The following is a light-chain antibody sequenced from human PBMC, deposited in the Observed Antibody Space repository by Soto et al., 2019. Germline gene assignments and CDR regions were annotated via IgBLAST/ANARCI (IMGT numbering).Light chain of an antibody. CDR1: QSVLDSSNNKKY. CDR3: HQYYSTPFT. J-gene: IGKJ3*01. CDR2: WAS. V-gene: IGKV4-1*01. Sequence: DIVMSQSPDSLTVSLGERATINCKSSQSVLDSSNNKKYVAWYQQKPGQPPKLLIYWASTRESGVPDRFSGSGSGTDFTLTISSLQAEDVAVYYCHQYYSTPFTFGPGTKVDI.